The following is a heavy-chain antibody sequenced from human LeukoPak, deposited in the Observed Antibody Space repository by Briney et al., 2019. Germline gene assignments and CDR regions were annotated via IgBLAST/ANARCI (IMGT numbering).Heavy chain of an antibody. CDR1: GYTFTSYD. J-gene: IGHJ4*02. Sequence: ASLKVSCKASGYTFTSYDINWVRQSTGQGREWMGWMNPNSGNTGYAQKFQGRVTMTRNTSISTAYMELSSLRSEDTAVYYCARATIEYSSSSGGYYFDYWGQGTLVTVSS. D-gene: IGHD6-6*01. CDR2: MNPNSGNT. V-gene: IGHV1-8*01. CDR3: ARATIEYSSSSGGYYFDY.